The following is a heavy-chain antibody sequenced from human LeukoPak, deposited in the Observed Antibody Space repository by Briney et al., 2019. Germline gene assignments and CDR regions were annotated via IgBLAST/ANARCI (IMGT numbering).Heavy chain of an antibody. V-gene: IGHV3-74*01. D-gene: IGHD6-19*01. CDR3: ARTREQWQVLDY. Sequence: GGSLRLSCVASGFSFTNYWMHWVRQSPGKGLEWVSRVDNDGSDTIYADSVRGRFTISRDNAQNTVFLQMNSLRGEDTAVYYCARTREQWQVLDYWGQGTLVTVSS. J-gene: IGHJ4*02. CDR1: GFSFTNYW. CDR2: VDNDGSDT.